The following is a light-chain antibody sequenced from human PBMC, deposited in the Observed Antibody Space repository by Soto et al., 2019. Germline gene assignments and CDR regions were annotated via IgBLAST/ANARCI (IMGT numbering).Light chain of an antibody. Sequence: ETVLTQSPGTLSLSPGERATLSCRATQSVNNDYLAWYQQRRGLAPRLIIFGASGRETGIPDRFSGSGSGTEFTLTISRLEPADFEIDYCQQYGTSPLTFGGGTKVDIK. CDR2: GAS. CDR1: QSVNNDY. V-gene: IGKV3-20*01. CDR3: QQYGTSPLT. J-gene: IGKJ4*01.